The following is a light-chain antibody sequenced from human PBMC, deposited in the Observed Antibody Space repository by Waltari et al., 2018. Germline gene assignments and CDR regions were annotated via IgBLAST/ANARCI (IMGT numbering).Light chain of an antibody. Sequence: QSALTQPASVSGSPGQSITISCTGTSSDVGSYNLVSWYQQHPDKAPKLMIYEVSKRPSGVSNRFSGSKSGNTASLTISGLQAEDEADYYCCSYAGSSTFLFGGGTKLTVL. J-gene: IGLJ2*01. CDR1: SSDVGSYNL. CDR3: CSYAGSSTFL. V-gene: IGLV2-23*02. CDR2: EVS.